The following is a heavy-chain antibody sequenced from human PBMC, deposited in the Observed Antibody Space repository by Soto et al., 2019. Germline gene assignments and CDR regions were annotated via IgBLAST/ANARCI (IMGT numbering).Heavy chain of an antibody. D-gene: IGHD3-22*01. CDR2: IYYSGST. CDR1: GGSINSYY. CDR3: ARVRHDSSGYYFDY. Sequence: PSETLSLTCTVSGGSINSYYWNWIRQPPGKGLEWIGYIYYSGSTNYNPSLKSRVTTSVDTSKNQFSLNLSSVTAADKAVYYCARVRHDSSGYYFDYWGQGTLVTVSS. J-gene: IGHJ4*02. V-gene: IGHV4-59*01.